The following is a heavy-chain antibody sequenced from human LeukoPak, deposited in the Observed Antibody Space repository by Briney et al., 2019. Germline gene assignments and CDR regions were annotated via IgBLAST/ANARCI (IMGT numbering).Heavy chain of an antibody. CDR3: AGEPEIAAPQGLGWFDP. CDR1: GGTFSSYA. CDR2: IIPILGIA. D-gene: IGHD6-6*01. J-gene: IGHJ5*02. Sequence: SVKVSCKASGGTFSSYAISWVRQAPGQGLEWMGRIIPILGIANYAQKFQGRVTITANKSTSTAYLELSSLRSVHTASWSCAGEPEIAAPQGLGWFDPWGQGTLVTVSS. V-gene: IGHV1-69*04.